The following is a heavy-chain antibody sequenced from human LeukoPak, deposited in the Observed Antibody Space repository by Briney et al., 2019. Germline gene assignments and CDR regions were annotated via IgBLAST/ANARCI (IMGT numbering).Heavy chain of an antibody. CDR2: INHSGST. Sequence: PSETLSLTCAVYGGSFSGYYWSWIRQPPGKGLEWIGEINHSGSTNYNPSLKSRVTISVDTSKNQFSLKLSSVTAADTAVYYCARLSYYDFWSGPLYYFDYWGQGTLVTVSS. D-gene: IGHD3-3*01. CDR3: ARLSYYDFWSGPLYYFDY. CDR1: GGSFSGYY. J-gene: IGHJ4*02. V-gene: IGHV4-34*01.